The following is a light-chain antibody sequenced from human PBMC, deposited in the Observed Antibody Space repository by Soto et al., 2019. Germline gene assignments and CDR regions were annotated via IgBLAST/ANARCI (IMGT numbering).Light chain of an antibody. CDR2: EVS. Sequence: QSALTHPASVSGSPGQSITISCTGTSSDVGGYNYVPWYQQHPGKAPKLMIYEVSNRPSGVSNRFSGSKSGNTASLTISGLQAEDEADYYCSSYTSSSTLYVFGTGTKVTVL. V-gene: IGLV2-14*01. CDR3: SSYTSSSTLYV. CDR1: SSDVGGYNY. J-gene: IGLJ1*01.